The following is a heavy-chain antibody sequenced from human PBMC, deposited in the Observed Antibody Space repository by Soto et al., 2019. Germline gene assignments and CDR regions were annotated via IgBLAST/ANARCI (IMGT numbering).Heavy chain of an antibody. V-gene: IGHV1-24*01. CDR3: AKHRSGRFLEWLPEGSLGY. CDR2: FDPEDGET. J-gene: IGHJ4*02. Sequence: QVQLVQSGAEVKKPGASVKVSCKVSGYTLTDLSMQWVRQAPGKGLEWMGGFDPEDGETIYAQKFQGRVTMTEDTATDTADMELSSLRSGDTAVYYCAKHRSGRFLEWLPEGSLGYWGQGTLVTVSS. CDR1: GYTLTDLS. D-gene: IGHD3-3*01.